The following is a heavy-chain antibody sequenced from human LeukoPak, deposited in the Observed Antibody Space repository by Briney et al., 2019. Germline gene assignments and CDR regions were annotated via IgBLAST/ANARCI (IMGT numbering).Heavy chain of an antibody. CDR3: ARTGYDSSVAFDI. Sequence: NPSETLSLTCAVYGGSFSGYYWSWIRQPPGKGLEWIGEINHSGSTNYNPSLKSRVTISVDTSKNQFSLKLSSVTAADTAVYYCARTGYDSSVAFDIWGQGTMVTVSS. V-gene: IGHV4-34*01. D-gene: IGHD3-22*01. CDR1: GGSFSGYY. CDR2: INHSGST. J-gene: IGHJ3*02.